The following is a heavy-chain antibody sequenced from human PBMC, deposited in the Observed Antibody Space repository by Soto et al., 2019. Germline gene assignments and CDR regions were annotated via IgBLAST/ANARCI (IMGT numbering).Heavy chain of an antibody. J-gene: IGHJ4*02. CDR1: GFTFSDYD. CDR3: ARGRARIDC. Sequence: PGGSLRLSCAASGFTFSDYDIHWVRQATGKGLEWVSAIGTTGDTYYSASVKGRFTISRENARNSVYLQMSSLRDGDTAVYYCARGRARIDCWGQGTLVTVSS. CDR2: IGTTGDT. V-gene: IGHV3-13*01.